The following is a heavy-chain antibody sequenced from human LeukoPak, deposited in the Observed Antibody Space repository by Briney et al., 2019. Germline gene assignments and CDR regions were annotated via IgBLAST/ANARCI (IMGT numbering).Heavy chain of an antibody. CDR2: ISAYNGNT. V-gene: IGHV1-18*01. Sequence: ASVKVSCKASGYXFTSYGISWVRQAPGQGLEWMGWISAYNGNTNYAQKLQGRVTMTTDTSTSTAYMELRSLRSDDTAVYYCARFGDYYDSSGYYHFDYWGQGTLVTVSS. CDR3: ARFGDYYDSSGYYHFDY. CDR1: GYXFTSYG. D-gene: IGHD3-22*01. J-gene: IGHJ4*02.